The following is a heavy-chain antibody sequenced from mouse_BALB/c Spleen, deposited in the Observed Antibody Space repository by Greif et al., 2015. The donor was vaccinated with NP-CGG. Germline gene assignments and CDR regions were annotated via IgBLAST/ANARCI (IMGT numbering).Heavy chain of an antibody. CDR3: ARSQGYYFDY. Sequence: VQLQQSGAELVRPGSSVKISCKAPGYAFSSYWMNWVKQRPGQSLEWIGQIYPGDGDTNYNGKFKGKATLTADKSSSTAYMQLRSLKSEDSAVYFCARSQGYYFDYWGQGTTLTVSS. V-gene: IGHV1-80*01. CDR2: IYPGDGDT. J-gene: IGHJ2*01. CDR1: GYAFSSYW.